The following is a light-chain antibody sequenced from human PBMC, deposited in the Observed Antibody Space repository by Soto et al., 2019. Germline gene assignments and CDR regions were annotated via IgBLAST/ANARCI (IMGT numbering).Light chain of an antibody. Sequence: DIVMTQSPLSLSVTPGEPASISCRSSQSLQHSNGYNYLDWYFQKPGQSPQLLIYLASNRASGVPVRFSGSGSGTDFTLNISRVEAEDVGLYYCMQGVQMPPITFGQGTRLEIK. CDR3: MQGVQMPPIT. V-gene: IGKV2-28*01. J-gene: IGKJ5*01. CDR1: QSLQHSNGYNY. CDR2: LAS.